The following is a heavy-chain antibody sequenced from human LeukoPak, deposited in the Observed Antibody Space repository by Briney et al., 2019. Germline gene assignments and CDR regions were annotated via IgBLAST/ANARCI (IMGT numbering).Heavy chain of an antibody. CDR1: GFTVSSNY. CDR2: IYSGGST. D-gene: IGHD1-26*01. V-gene: IGHV3-53*01. Sequence: QPGRSLRLSCAASGFTVSSNYMSWVRQAPGKGLEWVSIIYSGGSTYYADSVKGRFTISRDTSKNTLYLQMNSLRAEDTAVYYCAREVGATRGLDPWGQGTLVTVSS. CDR3: AREVGATRGLDP. J-gene: IGHJ5*02.